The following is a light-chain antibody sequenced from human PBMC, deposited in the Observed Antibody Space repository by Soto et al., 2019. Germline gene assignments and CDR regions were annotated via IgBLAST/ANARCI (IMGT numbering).Light chain of an antibody. Sequence: QYVLTQPASVSGSPGQSITISCTGTSSDVGGYNYVSWYQHHPGKAPKLLIYDVSNRPSGVSNRFSGSKSDNTASLTISGLQPEDEADYYCSSYTTSNTRQIVFGTGTKATVL. CDR1: SSDVGGYNY. CDR2: DVS. V-gene: IGLV2-14*03. CDR3: SSYTTSNTRQIV. J-gene: IGLJ1*01.